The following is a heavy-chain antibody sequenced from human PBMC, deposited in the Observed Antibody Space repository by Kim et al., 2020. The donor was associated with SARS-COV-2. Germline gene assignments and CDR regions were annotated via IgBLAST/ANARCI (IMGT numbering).Heavy chain of an antibody. CDR2: ISYDGSNK. J-gene: IGHJ6*01. Sequence: GGSLRLSCAASGFTFSSYGMHWVRQAPGKGLEWVAVISYDGSNKYYADSVKGRFTISRDNSKNTLYLQMNSLRAEDTAVYYCAKVGGYSSSWQYYSYGM. CDR1: GFTFSSYG. CDR3: AKVGGYSSSWQYYSYGM. V-gene: IGHV3-30*18. D-gene: IGHD6-13*01.